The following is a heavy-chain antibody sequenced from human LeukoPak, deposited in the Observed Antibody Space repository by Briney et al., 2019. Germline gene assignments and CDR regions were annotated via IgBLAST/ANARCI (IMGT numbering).Heavy chain of an antibody. V-gene: IGHV3-73*01. D-gene: IGHD2-21*02. CDR1: GFTFSGYT. CDR2: IRTKADNYAT. CDR3: SRHEALPGDY. Sequence: GGSLRLSCAASGFTFSGYTIHWVRQASGKELEWVGHIRTKADNYATDYDASVKGRFTISRDDSKNTAFLQMNSLKTEDTAVYYCSRHEALPGDYWGQGTQVSVS. J-gene: IGHJ4*02.